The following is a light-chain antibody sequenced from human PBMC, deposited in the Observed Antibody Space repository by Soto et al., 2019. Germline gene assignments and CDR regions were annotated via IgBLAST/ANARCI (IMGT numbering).Light chain of an antibody. Sequence: QSALTQPASVSGSPGQSITISCTGTSSDVGGYNYVSWYQQHPGKAAKLMIYEVSNRPSEVSNRFSGSKSGNTASLTISGLQAEDEADYYCSSYTSSSTLRVFGGGTMLTVL. CDR1: SSDVGGYNY. J-gene: IGLJ3*02. CDR2: EVS. V-gene: IGLV2-14*01. CDR3: SSYTSSSTLRV.